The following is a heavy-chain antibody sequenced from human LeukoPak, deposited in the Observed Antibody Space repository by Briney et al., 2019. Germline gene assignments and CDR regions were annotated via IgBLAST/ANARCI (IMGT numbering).Heavy chain of an antibody. D-gene: IGHD2-2*02. CDR3: AKSSDPDIVVVPAAIRLDY. Sequence: GGSLRLSCAASGFTFSSYGMHRVRQAPGKGLEWVAFIWYDGSNKYYADSVKGRFTISRDNSKNTLYLQMNSLRAEDTAVYYCAKSSDPDIVVVPAAIRLDYWGQGTLVTVSS. J-gene: IGHJ4*02. CDR1: GFTFSSYG. CDR2: IWYDGSNK. V-gene: IGHV3-30*02.